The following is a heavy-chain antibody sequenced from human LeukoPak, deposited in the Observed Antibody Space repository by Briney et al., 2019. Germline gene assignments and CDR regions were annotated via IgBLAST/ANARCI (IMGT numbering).Heavy chain of an antibody. CDR3: AKYGGDLGVAFEY. CDR1: GFTFSNYG. D-gene: IGHD2-21*02. V-gene: IGHV3-30*02. Sequence: GGSLRLSCGASGFTFSNYGMLWVRQAPGKGLEWVAFIRYDGNNKLYADSMKGRFTISRDNSKNTLYLHINSLRAEDTAVYYCAKYGGDLGVAFEYWGLGTLVTVSS. CDR2: IRYDGNNK. J-gene: IGHJ4*02.